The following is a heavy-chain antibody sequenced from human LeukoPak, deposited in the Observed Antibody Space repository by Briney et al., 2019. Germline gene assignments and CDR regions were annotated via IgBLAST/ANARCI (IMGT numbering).Heavy chain of an antibody. D-gene: IGHD5-18*01. CDR2: INHSGST. Sequence: PSETLSLTCAVYGGSFSGYYWSWIRQPPGKGLEWIGEINHSGSTNYNPSLKSRVTISVDTSKNQFSLKLSSVTAADTAVYYCARAIEDSYGYKLYYYYYMDVWGKGTTVTVSS. CDR1: GGSFSGYY. V-gene: IGHV4-34*01. CDR3: ARAIEDSYGYKLYYYYYMDV. J-gene: IGHJ6*03.